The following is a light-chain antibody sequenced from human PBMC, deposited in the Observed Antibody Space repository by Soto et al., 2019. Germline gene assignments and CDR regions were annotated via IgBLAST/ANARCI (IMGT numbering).Light chain of an antibody. Sequence: QSALTQPPSVSGSPGQSVTISCTGTSSDVGSYNRVSWYQQPPGTAPKLMIYEVSNRPSGVPDRFSGSKSGNTASLTISGLQAEDEADYYCSSYTSSSTSYYVFATGTKLTVL. CDR1: SSDVGSYNR. CDR3: SSYTSSSTSYYV. CDR2: EVS. J-gene: IGLJ1*01. V-gene: IGLV2-18*02.